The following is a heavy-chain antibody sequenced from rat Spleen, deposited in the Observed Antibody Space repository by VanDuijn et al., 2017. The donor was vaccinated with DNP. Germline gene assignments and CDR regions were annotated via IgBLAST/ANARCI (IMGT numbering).Heavy chain of an antibody. V-gene: IGHV6-6*01. CDR3: ARSLLLQWGYAMDA. Sequence: EVQVLESGGGLVQPGNSLKLSCATSGFTFSTAWMYWYRQFPEKRLEWVARIKAKSNNYATDYTESVKGRFTISRDDSKSSIYLQMNNLKEEDTAIYYCARSLLLQWGYAMDAWGQGTSVTVSS. J-gene: IGHJ4*01. CDR2: IKAKSNNYAT. D-gene: IGHD1-1*01. CDR1: GFTFSTAW.